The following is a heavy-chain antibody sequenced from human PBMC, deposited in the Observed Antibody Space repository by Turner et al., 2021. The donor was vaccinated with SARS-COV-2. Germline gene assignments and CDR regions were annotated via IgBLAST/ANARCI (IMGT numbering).Heavy chain of an antibody. CDR3: ARHEYGDYFDF. J-gene: IGHJ4*02. CDR2: VSYRGKT. CDR1: NASIVTRDFN. V-gene: IGHV4-39*01. Sequence: QVQLQESGPGLVKPSETLSLTCSVSNASIVTRDFNWAWGRQPPGKGLEWIGDVSYRGKTFYNSSLRSRLTISRDTSKNQFFLKLNSVTAADTAVYFCARHEYGDYFDFWGQGKLVTVSS. D-gene: IGHD4-17*01.